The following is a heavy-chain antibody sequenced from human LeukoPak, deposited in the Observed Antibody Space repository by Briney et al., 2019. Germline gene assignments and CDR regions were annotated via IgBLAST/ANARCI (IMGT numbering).Heavy chain of an antibody. CDR3: AKALTGTKAFDI. V-gene: IGHV3-23*01. CDR2: ISSSGGST. J-gene: IGHJ3*02. D-gene: IGHD1-20*01. Sequence: GGSLRLSCAASGFTFSSYAMNWVRQAPGKGLEWVSHISSSGGSTYYAGSVKGRFTISRDNSKNTLYLQMNSLRAEDTAVYYSAKALTGTKAFDIWGQGTMVTVSS. CDR1: GFTFSSYA.